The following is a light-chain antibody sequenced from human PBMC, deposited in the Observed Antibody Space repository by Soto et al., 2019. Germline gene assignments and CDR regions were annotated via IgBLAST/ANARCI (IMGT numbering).Light chain of an antibody. CDR3: QHYAGGSRIP. J-gene: IGKJ5*01. Sequence: EIVMNQSPCTLSLSKGERATLSCRASQSVSSRLAWYQQKPGQAPRLLISGASSRATGIPDRFSGSGFGTDFTLTISRLEPEDFALYYCQHYAGGSRIPFCQGALLAIK. V-gene: IGKV3-20*01. CDR2: GAS. CDR1: QSVSSR.